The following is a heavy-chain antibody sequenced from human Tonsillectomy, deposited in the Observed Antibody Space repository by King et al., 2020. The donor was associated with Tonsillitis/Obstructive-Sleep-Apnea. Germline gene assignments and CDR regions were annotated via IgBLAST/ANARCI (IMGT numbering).Heavy chain of an antibody. CDR3: ARGKAVVYYYYYYMDV. D-gene: IGHD2-21*01. V-gene: IGHV2-26*01. Sequence: TLKESGPVLVKPTETLTLTCTVSGFSLSNARMGVSWIRQPPGKALEWLAHIFWNDEKSYSTSLKSRPTISKDTSKSQVVLTMTNMEPVDTATYYCARGKAVVYYYYYYMDVWGKGTTVTVSS. CDR1: GFSLSNARMG. CDR2: IFWNDEK. J-gene: IGHJ6*03.